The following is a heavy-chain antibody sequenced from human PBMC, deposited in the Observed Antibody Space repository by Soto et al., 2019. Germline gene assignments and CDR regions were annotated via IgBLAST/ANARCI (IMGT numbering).Heavy chain of an antibody. CDR3: ARKVAGSI. CDR1: GFTVSSFP. D-gene: IGHD6-19*01. V-gene: IGHV3-23*01. J-gene: IGHJ4*02. CDR2: ISSSGDDS. Sequence: EMHLLESGGGLVQPGGSLRLSCAASGFTVSSFPMTWVRQAPGKGLEWVSSISSSGDDSFYADSVKGRFTISRDSSKNMLCLQLSSLRAEDTAVYYCARKVAGSIWGQGTLVTVSS.